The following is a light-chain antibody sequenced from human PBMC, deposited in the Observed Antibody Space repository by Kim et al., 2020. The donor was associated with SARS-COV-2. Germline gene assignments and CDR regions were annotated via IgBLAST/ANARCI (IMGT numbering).Light chain of an antibody. CDR2: EVS. CDR1: SSDVGSYNL. V-gene: IGLV2-23*02. Sequence: QSVLTQPASVSGSPGQSITISCTGTSSDVGSYNLVSWYQQHPGKAPKLMIYEVSKRPSGVSTRFSGSKSGNTASLTISGLQAEDEADYYCCSYAGSSTFRVVFGGGTQLTVL. J-gene: IGLJ2*01. CDR3: CSYAGSSTFRVV.